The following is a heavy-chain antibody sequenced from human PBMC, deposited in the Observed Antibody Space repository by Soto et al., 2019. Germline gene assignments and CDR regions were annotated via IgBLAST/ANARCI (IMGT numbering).Heavy chain of an antibody. CDR3: ARVEVWGAAYYYFDY. Sequence: ASETLSLTCTVSGGSISSYYWSWIRQPPGKGLEWIGNIYYSGSTNYNPSLKSRVTMSVDTSKNQFSLKLTSVTAADTAVYYCARVEVWGAAYYYFDYWGQGALVTVSS. CDR1: GGSISSYY. V-gene: IGHV4-59*01. CDR2: IYYSGST. J-gene: IGHJ4*02. D-gene: IGHD3-16*01.